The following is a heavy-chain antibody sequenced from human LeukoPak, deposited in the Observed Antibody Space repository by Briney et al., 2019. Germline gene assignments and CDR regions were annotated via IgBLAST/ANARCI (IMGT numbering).Heavy chain of an antibody. D-gene: IGHD3-22*01. CDR3: ARINYYDSSGYYTEPAFDI. CDR2: IYYSGST. V-gene: IGHV4-59*01. J-gene: IGHJ3*02. CDR1: GGSISSYY. Sequence: PSETLSLTCTVSGGSISSYYWSWLRQPPGKGLEWIGYIYYSGSTNYNPSLKSRVTISVDTSKNQFSLKLGSVTAADTAVYYCARINYYDSSGYYTEPAFDIWGQGTMVTVSS.